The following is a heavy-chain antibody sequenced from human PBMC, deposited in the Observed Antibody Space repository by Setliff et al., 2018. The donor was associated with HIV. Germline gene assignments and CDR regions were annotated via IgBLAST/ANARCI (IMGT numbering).Heavy chain of an antibody. D-gene: IGHD3-10*01. CDR2: INTNTGNP. J-gene: IGHJ3*02. V-gene: IGHV7-4-1*02. CDR1: GYTFTSYA. CDR3: ARDWVGYYYGSGSYYTYAFDI. Sequence: ASVKVSCKASGYTFTSYAMNWVRQAPGQGLEWMGWINTNTGNPTYAQGFTGRFVFSLDTSVSTAYLQISSLKSEDTAVYYCARDWVGYYYGSGSYYTYAFDIWGQGTMVTVSS.